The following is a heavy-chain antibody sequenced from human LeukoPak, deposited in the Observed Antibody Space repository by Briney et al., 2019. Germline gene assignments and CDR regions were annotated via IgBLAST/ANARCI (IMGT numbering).Heavy chain of an antibody. CDR2: ISYDGNNK. D-gene: IGHD1-1*01. CDR3: AKRNGF. V-gene: IGHV3-30*18. Sequence: GGSLRLSCAASGFTFSSYDMHWVRQAPGKGLEWVVIISYDGNNKYYADSVKGRFTISRDNSKNTLYLQMNSLRVEDTAVYYCAKRNGFWGQGTLVTVSS. J-gene: IGHJ4*02. CDR1: GFTFSSYD.